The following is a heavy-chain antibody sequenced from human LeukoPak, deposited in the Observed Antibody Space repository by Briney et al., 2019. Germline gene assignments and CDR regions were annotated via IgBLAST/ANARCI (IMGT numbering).Heavy chain of an antibody. CDR3: ARDLKRKSSSWYSNYYYGMDV. Sequence: PGGSLRLSCAASGFTFSNAWMSWVRQAPGKGLEWVAVISYDGSNKYYADSVKGRFTISRDNSKNTLYLQMNSLRAEDTAVYYCARDLKRKSSSWYSNYYYGMDVWGQGTTVTVSS. CDR2: ISYDGSNK. J-gene: IGHJ6*02. V-gene: IGHV3-30-3*01. D-gene: IGHD6-13*01. CDR1: GFTFSNAW.